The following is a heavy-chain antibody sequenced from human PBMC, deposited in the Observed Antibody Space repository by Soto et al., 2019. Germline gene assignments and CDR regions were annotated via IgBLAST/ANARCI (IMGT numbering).Heavy chain of an antibody. V-gene: IGHV3-15*07. D-gene: IGHD1-26*01. CDR1: GFTFSNAW. J-gene: IGHJ4*02. Sequence: EVQLVESGGGLVKPGGSLRLSCAASGFTFSNAWMNWVRQAPGKGLEWVGRIKTRGGGGTADYAGPVQGRFTISRDDSRDTLYLQMNSLKTEDTAVYFCSTDEGGTRYWGQGTLVTVSS. CDR3: STDEGGTRY. CDR2: IKTRGGGGTA.